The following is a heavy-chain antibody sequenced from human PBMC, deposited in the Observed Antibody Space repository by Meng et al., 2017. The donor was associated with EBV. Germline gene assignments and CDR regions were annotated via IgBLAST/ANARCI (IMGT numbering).Heavy chain of an antibody. CDR2: IYYSGST. Sequence: VQLQESGPGLVKPSETLSLTCTVSGGSVSSGSYYWSWIRQPPGKGLEWIGYIYYSGSTNYNPSLKSRVTISVDTSKNQFSLKLSSVTAADTAVYYCVRGRYYGDYFWFDPWGQGTLVTVSS. V-gene: IGHV4-61*01. J-gene: IGHJ5*02. CDR1: GGSVSSGSYY. D-gene: IGHD4-17*01. CDR3: VRGRYYGDYFWFDP.